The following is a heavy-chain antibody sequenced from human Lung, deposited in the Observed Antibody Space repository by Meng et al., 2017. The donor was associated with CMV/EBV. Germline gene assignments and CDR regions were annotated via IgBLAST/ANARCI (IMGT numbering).Heavy chain of an antibody. V-gene: IGHV3-30*04. CDR2: ISYDGDKK. CDR3: ARVYYDSTNYYFSFGY. Sequence: GESLKISCVGSGYSFGNYAMHWVRQAPGKGLEWVAVISYDGDKKFYTDSVKGRFTISRDNSKNTLILQMNSLRTEDTAVYYCARVYYDSTNYYFSFGYWGQGTXVTVSS. CDR1: GYSFGNYA. D-gene: IGHD3-22*01. J-gene: IGHJ4*02.